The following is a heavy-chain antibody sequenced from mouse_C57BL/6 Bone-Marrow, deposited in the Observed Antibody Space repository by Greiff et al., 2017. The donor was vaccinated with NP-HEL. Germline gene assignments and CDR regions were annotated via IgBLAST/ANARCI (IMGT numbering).Heavy chain of an antibody. D-gene: IGHD2-2*01. Sequence: EVKLQESGGDLVKPGGSLKLSCAASGFTFSSYGMSWVRQTPDKRLEWVATISSGGSYTYYPDSVKGRFTISRDNAKNTLYLQMSSLKSEDTAMYYCARHHGYYFDYWGQGTTLTVSS. CDR1: GFTFSSYG. J-gene: IGHJ2*01. CDR2: ISSGGSYT. V-gene: IGHV5-6*01. CDR3: ARHHGYYFDY.